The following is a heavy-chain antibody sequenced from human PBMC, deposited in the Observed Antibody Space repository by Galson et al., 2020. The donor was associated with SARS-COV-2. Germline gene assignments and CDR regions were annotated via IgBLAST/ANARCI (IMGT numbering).Heavy chain of an antibody. V-gene: IGHV3-30*18. CDR1: GFTFSSYG. CDR2: ISYDGSNK. D-gene: IGHD6-19*01. J-gene: IGHJ6*02. Sequence: SLRLSCAASGFTFSSYGMHWVRQAPGKGLEWVAVISYDGSNKYYADSVKGRFTISRDNSKNTLYLQMNSLRAEDTAVYYCAKDANSRRHFRGWIYYYYGMDVWGQGTTVTVSS. CDR3: AKDANSRRHFRGWIYYYYGMDV.